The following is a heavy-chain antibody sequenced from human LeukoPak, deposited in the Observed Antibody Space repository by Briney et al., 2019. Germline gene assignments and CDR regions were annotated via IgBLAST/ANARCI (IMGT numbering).Heavy chain of an antibody. J-gene: IGHJ6*02. Sequence: PGGSLRLSCAASGFAFSSYAMHWVRQAPGKGLEWVAVISYDGSNKYYADSVKGRFTISRDNSKNTLYLQMNSLRAEDTAVYYCARSPYYYGSGSLYYYYGMDVWGQGTTVAVSS. CDR2: ISYDGSNK. V-gene: IGHV3-30*04. CDR3: ARSPYYYGSGSLYYYYGMDV. CDR1: GFAFSSYA. D-gene: IGHD3-10*01.